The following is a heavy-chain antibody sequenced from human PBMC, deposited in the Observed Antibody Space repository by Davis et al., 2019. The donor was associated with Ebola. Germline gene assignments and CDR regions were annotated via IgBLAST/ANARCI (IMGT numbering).Heavy chain of an antibody. CDR3: ARGDYAGSSFDY. J-gene: IGHJ4*02. Sequence: MPSETLSLTCTVSGGSVSSTNYYWTWIRQPPGKGLEWIGYIYYSGSTYYNPSLKSRLTISVDTSKNLFSLKLTSVTAADTAVYYCARGDYAGSSFDYWGQGTLVTVSS. V-gene: IGHV4-61*01. CDR1: GGSVSSTNYY. CDR2: IYYSGST. D-gene: IGHD4-17*01.